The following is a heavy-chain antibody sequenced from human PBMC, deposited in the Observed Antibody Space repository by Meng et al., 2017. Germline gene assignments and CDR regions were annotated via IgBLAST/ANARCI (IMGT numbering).Heavy chain of an antibody. CDR2: INHSGST. J-gene: IGHJ4*02. Sequence: QGQRPQSGAGLLKPCHTLALTWTVYGGPFSGYYWSWIRQPPGKGLEWIGEINHSGSTNYNPSLKSRVTISVDTSKNQFSLKLSSVTAADTAVYYCARRGIAARPFYYWGQGTLVTVSS. CDR1: GGPFSGYY. V-gene: IGHV4-34*01. CDR3: ARRGIAARPFYY. D-gene: IGHD6-6*01.